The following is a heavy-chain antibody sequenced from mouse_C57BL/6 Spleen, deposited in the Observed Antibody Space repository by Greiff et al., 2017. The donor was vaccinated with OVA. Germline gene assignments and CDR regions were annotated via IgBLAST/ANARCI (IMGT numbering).Heavy chain of an antibody. J-gene: IGHJ3*01. CDR2: IDPETGGT. CDR3: TRSVVASPFAY. D-gene: IGHD1-1*01. V-gene: IGHV1-15*01. CDR1: GYTFTDYE. Sequence: QVHVKQSGAELVRPGASVTLSCKASGYTFTDYEMHWVKQTPVHGLEWIGAIDPETGGTAYNQKFKGKAILTADKSSSTAYMELRSLTSEDSAVYYCTRSVVASPFAYWGQGTLVTVSA.